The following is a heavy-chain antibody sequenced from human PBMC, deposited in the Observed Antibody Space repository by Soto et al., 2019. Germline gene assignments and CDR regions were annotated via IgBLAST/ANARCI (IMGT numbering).Heavy chain of an antibody. Sequence: QVQLVQSGAEVKKPGASVKVSCKASGYTFTSHAMHWVRQAPGQRLEWMGWINAGEGNTKYSQKFRGRVTLTRDTSASIAYMELSSLRSEDTAVYYCARGSGSHFPDFDHWGQGIRVTVSS. V-gene: IGHV1-3*01. D-gene: IGHD1-26*01. CDR2: INAGEGNT. J-gene: IGHJ4*02. CDR1: GYTFTSHA. CDR3: ARGSGSHFPDFDH.